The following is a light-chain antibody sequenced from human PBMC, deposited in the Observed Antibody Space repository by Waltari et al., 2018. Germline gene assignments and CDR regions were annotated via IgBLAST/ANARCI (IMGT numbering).Light chain of an antibody. J-gene: IGKJ1*01. V-gene: IGKV4-1*01. CDR2: WAS. CDR1: QSILYRSNIKNY. Sequence: DIVMTQSPDSLAVSLGERATINCKSSQSILYRSNIKNYLAWYQQKPGQPPKLPISWASTRESGVPDRFSGSGSGTDFTLTISSLQPDDFASYYCQQYKSFPWTFGQGTKVEI. CDR3: QQYKSFPWT.